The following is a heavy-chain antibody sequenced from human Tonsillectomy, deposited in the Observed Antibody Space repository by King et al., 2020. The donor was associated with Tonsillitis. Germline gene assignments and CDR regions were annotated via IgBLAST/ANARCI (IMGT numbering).Heavy chain of an antibody. D-gene: IGHD1-1*01. CDR2: ISGSGGST. Sequence: QLVQSGGGLVQPGGSLRLSCAASGFTFSSYAMSWVRQAPGKGLEWVSSISGSGGSTYYADSVKGRFTISGDTSKNTLYLQMNSLRAEDTAIYYCAKSFLDRRPAPFDYWGQGTLVTVSS. CDR3: AKSFLDRRPAPFDY. J-gene: IGHJ4*02. V-gene: IGHV3-23*04. CDR1: GFTFSSYA.